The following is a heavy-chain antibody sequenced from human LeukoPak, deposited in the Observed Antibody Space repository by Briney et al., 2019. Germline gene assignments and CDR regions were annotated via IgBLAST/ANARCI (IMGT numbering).Heavy chain of an antibody. CDR1: GGSIGSYY. CDR2: IYYSGST. Sequence: SETLSLTCTVSGGSIGSYYWSWIRQPPGKGLEWIGYIYYSGSTNYNPSLKSRVTISVDTSKNQFSLKLSSVTAADTAVYYCARPLIVGGGVSWFDPWGQGTLVTVSS. V-gene: IGHV4-59*01. D-gene: IGHD1-26*01. J-gene: IGHJ5*02. CDR3: ARPLIVGGGVSWFDP.